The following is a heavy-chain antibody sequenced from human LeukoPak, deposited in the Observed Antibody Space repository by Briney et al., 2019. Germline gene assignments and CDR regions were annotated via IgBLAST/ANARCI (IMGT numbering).Heavy chain of an antibody. D-gene: IGHD6-19*01. Sequence: SETLSLTCTVSGGSISSYYWSWIRQPPGKGQEWIGYIYYSGSTNYNPSLKSRVTISVDTSKNQFSLKLSSVTAADTAVYYCARVWYSSGWYGHYFDYWGQGTLVTVSS. V-gene: IGHV4-59*01. CDR2: IYYSGST. J-gene: IGHJ4*02. CDR1: GGSISSYY. CDR3: ARVWYSSGWYGHYFDY.